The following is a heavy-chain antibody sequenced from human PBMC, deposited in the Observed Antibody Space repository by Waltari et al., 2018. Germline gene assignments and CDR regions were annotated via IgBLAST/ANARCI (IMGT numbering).Heavy chain of an antibody. CDR3: ARGYSSSPFYYYYYYMDV. V-gene: IGHV1-69*13. J-gene: IGHJ6*03. CDR2: IIPIFGTA. D-gene: IGHD6-13*01. CDR1: GGTFSSYA. Sequence: QVQLVQSGAEVKKPGSSVKVSCKASGGTFSSYAISWVRQAPGQGLEWMGRIIPIFGTANYAQKFQGRGTITADKSTSTAYMELSSLRSEDTAVYYCARGYSSSPFYYYYYYMDVWGKGTTVTISS.